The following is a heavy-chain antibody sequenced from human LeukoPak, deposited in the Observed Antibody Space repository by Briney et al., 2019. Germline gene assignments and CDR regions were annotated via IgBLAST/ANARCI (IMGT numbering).Heavy chain of an antibody. D-gene: IGHD4-11*01. CDR3: ARGYNDYTPSFDY. CDR2: TYYRSKWYN. Sequence: SQTLSLTCAISGDSASSNSAAWNWIRQSPSRGLEWLGRTYYRSKWYNEYAISVKSRITINRDTSKNLFSLQLNFVTPEDTAVYYCARGYNDYTPSFDYWGQGILVTVSS. V-gene: IGHV6-1*01. J-gene: IGHJ4*02. CDR1: GDSASSNSAA.